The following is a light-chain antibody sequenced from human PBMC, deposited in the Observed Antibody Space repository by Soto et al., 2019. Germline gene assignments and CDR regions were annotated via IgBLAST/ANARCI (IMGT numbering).Light chain of an antibody. CDR3: QHYGTSPWT. Sequence: ETVLTQSPGTLSLSPGERATLSCRASQRVSSNSSAWCQQKPGQAPRLLIFGASSRATGTPDRLSGSGSGTDFTLTISRLQPEDLAVYYCQHYGTSPWTFGQGAKVEIK. J-gene: IGKJ1*01. CDR2: GAS. V-gene: IGKV3-20*01. CDR1: QRVSSNS.